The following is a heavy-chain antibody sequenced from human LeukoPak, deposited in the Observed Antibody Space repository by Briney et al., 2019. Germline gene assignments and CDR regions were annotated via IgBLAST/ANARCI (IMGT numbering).Heavy chain of an antibody. V-gene: IGHV3-48*01. J-gene: IGHJ3*02. CDR1: GFTFSSYS. D-gene: IGHD4-23*01. Sequence: GGSLRLSCAASGFTFSSYSMNWVRQAPGKGLEWVSYISSSSSTIYYADSVKGRFTISRDNAKNSLYLQMNSLRAEDTAVYYCARGRWRPPGGAFDIWGQGTMVTVSS. CDR3: ARGRWRPPGGAFDI. CDR2: ISSSSSTI.